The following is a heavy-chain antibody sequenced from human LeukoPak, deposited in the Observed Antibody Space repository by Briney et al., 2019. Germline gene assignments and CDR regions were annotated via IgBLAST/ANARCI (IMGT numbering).Heavy chain of an antibody. Sequence: PSETLSLTCTVSGGSISRYYWNWIRQPPGKGLEWIGYIYYTGSTNYNPSLKSLVTISVDPSKNQFSLKLSSVTAADTAVYYCARGSRPTTTVVYFDYWGQGTLVTVSS. D-gene: IGHD4-23*01. CDR2: IYYTGST. J-gene: IGHJ4*02. CDR3: ARGSRPTTTVVYFDY. V-gene: IGHV4-59*01. CDR1: GGSISRYY.